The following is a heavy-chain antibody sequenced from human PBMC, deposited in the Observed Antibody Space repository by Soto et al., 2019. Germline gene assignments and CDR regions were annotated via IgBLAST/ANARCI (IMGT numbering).Heavy chain of an antibody. CDR2: IYYSGST. J-gene: IGHJ4*02. D-gene: IGHD3-9*01. V-gene: IGHV4-31*03. CDR3: ASALGRYFDWLPPDY. Sequence: QVQLQESGPGLVKPSQTLSLTCTVSGGSISSGGYYWSWIRQHPGKGLEWIGYIYYSGSTYYNPSRKSRATISVDTSNNHFSLKLGSVTAADTAVYCCASALGRYFDWLPPDYWGQGTLVTVSS. CDR1: GGSISSGGYY.